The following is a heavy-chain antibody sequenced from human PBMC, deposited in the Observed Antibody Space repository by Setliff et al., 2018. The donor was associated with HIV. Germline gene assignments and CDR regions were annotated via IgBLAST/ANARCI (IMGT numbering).Heavy chain of an antibody. CDR2: ISTYNGNA. Sequence: ASVKVSCKASGYTFTNYDINWVRQAPGQGLEWMGWISTYNGNANYAQKLQGRVTTTTDTSTSTAYMELRSLRSDDTAVYYCARGPPIVVVPAALLTFDYWGQGTLVTVSS. CDR1: GYTFTNYD. J-gene: IGHJ4*02. CDR3: ARGPPIVVVPAALLTFDY. D-gene: IGHD2-2*01. V-gene: IGHV1-18*01.